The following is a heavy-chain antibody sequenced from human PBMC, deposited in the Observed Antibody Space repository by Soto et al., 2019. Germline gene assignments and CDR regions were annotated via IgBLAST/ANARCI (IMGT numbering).Heavy chain of an antibody. CDR1: GFTFSHDW. V-gene: IGHV3-7*01. J-gene: IGHJ4*02. CDR2: IKHDGSTQ. Sequence: EVHLVESGGGLVQPGGSLRLSCAASGFTFSHDWMSWVRQTPGKGLEWVASIKHDGSTQPSVDSVKGRFTISRENSKNSLYLQRNNLRAEETAVYYCGRDGRVDYMGQGTLVTVSS. CDR3: GRDGRVDY.